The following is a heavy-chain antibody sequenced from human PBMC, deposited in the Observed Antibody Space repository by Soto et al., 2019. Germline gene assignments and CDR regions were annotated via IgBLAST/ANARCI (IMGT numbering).Heavy chain of an antibody. CDR2: IYYSGST. V-gene: IGHV4-59*01. D-gene: IGHD5-12*01. J-gene: IGHJ6*02. CDR1: GGSISSYF. CDR3: AIGSDFLYYYGMDF. Sequence: SETLSLTCTVSGGSISSYFWTWIRQPPGKGLEWIGYIYYSGSTNYNPSLKSRVTISVDTSKNQFSLKLSSVTAADTAVYYCAIGSDFLYYYGMDFWGQGSSVPVSS.